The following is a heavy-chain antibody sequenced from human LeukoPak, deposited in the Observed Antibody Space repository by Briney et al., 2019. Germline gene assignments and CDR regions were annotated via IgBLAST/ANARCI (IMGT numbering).Heavy chain of an antibody. D-gene: IGHD5-12*01. CDR3: ARSIVATIPYDY. CDR1: GFTFNTFA. Sequence: GGSLRLSCAASGFTFNTFAMTWVRQAPGKGLEWVSVISGSGDRTYYADSVKGRFTISRDNSRTTLYLQMNSLRAEDTAVYYCARSIVATIPYDYWGQGTLVTVSS. J-gene: IGHJ4*02. V-gene: IGHV3-23*01. CDR2: ISGSGDRT.